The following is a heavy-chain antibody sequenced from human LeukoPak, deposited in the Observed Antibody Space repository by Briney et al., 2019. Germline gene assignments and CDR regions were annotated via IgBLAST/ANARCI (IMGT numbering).Heavy chain of an antibody. CDR2: ISWNSGSI. D-gene: IGHD3-9*01. Sequence: GRSLRLSCAASGFTFDDYAMHWARQAPGKGLEWVSGISWNSGSIGYADSVKGRFTISRDNAKNSLYLQMNSLRAEDTALYYCARDTYDILTGYSHWGQGTLVTVSS. CDR3: ARDTYDILTGYSH. V-gene: IGHV3-9*01. CDR1: GFTFDDYA. J-gene: IGHJ4*02.